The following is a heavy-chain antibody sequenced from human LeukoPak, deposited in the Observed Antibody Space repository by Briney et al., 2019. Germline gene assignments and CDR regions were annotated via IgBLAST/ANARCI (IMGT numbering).Heavy chain of an antibody. CDR2: INHSGST. CDR1: GGSFSGYY. V-gene: IGHV4-34*01. D-gene: IGHD3-22*01. J-gene: IGHJ4*02. Sequence: SETLSLTCAVYGGSFSGYYWSWIRQPPGKGLKWIGEINHSGSTNYNPSLKSRVTISVDTSKNQFSLKLSSVTAADTAVYYCASIHTYYYDSSGPFDYWGQGTLVTVSS. CDR3: ASIHTYYYDSSGPFDY.